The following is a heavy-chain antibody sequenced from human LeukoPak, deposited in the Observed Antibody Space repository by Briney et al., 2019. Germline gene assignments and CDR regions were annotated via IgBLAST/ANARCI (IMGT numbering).Heavy chain of an antibody. CDR3: ARGISSGAYYGTSHWYFDL. J-gene: IGHJ2*01. Sequence: PSETLSLTCTVSGGSISNYYWSWLRQPPGKGLEWVGYIYYRGKTNYNPSLKSRVTISVDASNNQFSLKLSSVTAADTAVYYCARGISSGAYYGTSHWYFDLWGRGTLVTVSS. V-gene: IGHV4-59*01. CDR1: GGSISNYY. CDR2: IYYRGKT. D-gene: IGHD3-22*01.